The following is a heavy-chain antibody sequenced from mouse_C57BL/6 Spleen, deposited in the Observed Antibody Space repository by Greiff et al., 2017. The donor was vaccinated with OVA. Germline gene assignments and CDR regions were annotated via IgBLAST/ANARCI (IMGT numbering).Heavy chain of an antibody. J-gene: IGHJ3*01. CDR2: INPSNGGT. CDR3: AREELGRGFAY. CDR1: GYTFTSYW. V-gene: IGHV1-53*01. D-gene: IGHD4-1*01. Sequence: VKLQQPGTELVKPGASVKLSCKASGYTFTSYWMHWVKQRPGQGLDWIGNINPSNGGTNYNEKFKSKATLTVDKSSSTAYMQLSSLTAEDSAVYYCAREELGRGFAYWGQGTLVTVSA.